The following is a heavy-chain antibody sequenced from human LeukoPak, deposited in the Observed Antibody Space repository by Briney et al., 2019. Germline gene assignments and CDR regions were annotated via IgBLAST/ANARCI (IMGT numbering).Heavy chain of an antibody. V-gene: IGHV1-8*02. CDR2: MNPNSGNT. CDR1: GYTFTSYD. D-gene: IGHD3-22*01. Sequence: ASVKVSCTASGYTFTSYDINWVRQATGQGLEWMGWMNPNSGNTGYAQKFQGRVTMTRNTSISTAYMELSSLRSEDTAVYYCAREGGYYYDSSGSNLDYWGQGTLVTVSS. CDR3: AREGGYYYDSSGSNLDY. J-gene: IGHJ4*02.